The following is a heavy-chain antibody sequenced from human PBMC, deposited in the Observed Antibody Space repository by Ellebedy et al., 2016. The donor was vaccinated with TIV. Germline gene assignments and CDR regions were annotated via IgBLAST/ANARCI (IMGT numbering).Heavy chain of an antibody. V-gene: IGHV3-7*01. J-gene: IGHJ5*02. Sequence: GGSLRLSCAASGFNFRSYWMTWVRQAPGKGLEWVAKIRQEGDEIYYVESVKGRFTISRDKAKNSLFLQMNSLRVEDTAVYYCARRASYGDYAVQVNPWFDPWGQGTLVTVSS. CDR2: IRQEGDEI. D-gene: IGHD4-17*01. CDR3: ARRASYGDYAVQVNPWFDP. CDR1: GFNFRSYW.